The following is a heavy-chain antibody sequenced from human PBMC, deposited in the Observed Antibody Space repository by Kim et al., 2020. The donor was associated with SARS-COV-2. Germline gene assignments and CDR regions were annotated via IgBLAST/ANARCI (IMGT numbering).Heavy chain of an antibody. CDR3: AREYCSSTSCSTVYFDL. D-gene: IGHD2-2*01. Sequence: GGSLRLSCAASGFTFSSYWMSWVRQAPGKGLEWVANIKQDGSEKYYVDSVKGRFTISRDNAKNSLYLQMNSLRAEDTAVYYCAREYCSSTSCSTVYFDLWGRGTLVTVSS. V-gene: IGHV3-7*01. CDR1: GFTFSSYW. CDR2: IKQDGSEK. J-gene: IGHJ2*01.